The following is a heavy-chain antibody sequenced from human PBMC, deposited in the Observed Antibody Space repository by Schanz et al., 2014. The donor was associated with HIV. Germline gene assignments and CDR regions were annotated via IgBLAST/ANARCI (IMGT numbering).Heavy chain of an antibody. D-gene: IGHD3-22*01. CDR1: GFRFRSYW. J-gene: IGHJ6*02. CDR3: AKDRNYYDNRYLGKGNYYYYYGMDV. CDR2: IKQDGSEK. V-gene: IGHV3-7*01. Sequence: DVQLVESGGSLVQPGGSLRLSCAASGFRFRSYWMSWVRQAPGTGLEWVGEIKQDGSEKYIVDSVKGRFTISRDNSKNTMYLKMNSLRVDDTAVYYCAKDRNYYDNRYLGKGNYYYYYGMDVWGQGTTVTVSS.